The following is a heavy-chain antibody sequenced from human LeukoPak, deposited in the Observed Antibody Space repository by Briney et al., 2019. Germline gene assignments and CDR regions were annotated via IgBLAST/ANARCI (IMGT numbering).Heavy chain of an antibody. D-gene: IGHD2-21*02. V-gene: IGHV4-39*07. CDR1: GGSISSSSYY. CDR3: VGIEGDWLSLSWFDP. Sequence: SETLSLTCTVSGGSISSSSYYWGWIRQPPGKGLEWIGSIYYSGSTYYNPSLKSRVTISVDTSKNQFSLKLSSVTAADTAVYYCVGIEGDWLSLSWFDPWGQGTLVTVSS. J-gene: IGHJ5*02. CDR2: IYYSGST.